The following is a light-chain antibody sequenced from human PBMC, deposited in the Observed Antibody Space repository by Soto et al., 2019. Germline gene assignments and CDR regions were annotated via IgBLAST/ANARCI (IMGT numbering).Light chain of an antibody. J-gene: IGKJ1*01. V-gene: IGKV3-20*01. CDR3: QQFDSSGT. Sequence: EIVLTQSPGALSLSPGERATLSCRASQSVSSTYLAWYQQKPGQAPRLLLYGPSSRATGIPDRFSGSGSGTDFTLTISRLEPEDFAVYYCQQFDSSGTFGQGTKVE. CDR1: QSVSSTY. CDR2: GPS.